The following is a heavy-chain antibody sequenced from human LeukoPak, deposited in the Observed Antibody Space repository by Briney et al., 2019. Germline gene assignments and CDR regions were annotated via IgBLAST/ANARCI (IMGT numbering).Heavy chain of an antibody. D-gene: IGHD6-19*01. Sequence: GGSLRLSYAASGFTFSSYSMNWVRQAPGKGLEWVSSISSSSSYIYYADSVKGRFTISRDNAKNSLYLQMNSLRAEDTAVYYCARAVGGTSSFDYWGQGTLVTVSS. J-gene: IGHJ4*02. V-gene: IGHV3-21*01. CDR1: GFTFSSYS. CDR2: ISSSSSYI. CDR3: ARAVGGTSSFDY.